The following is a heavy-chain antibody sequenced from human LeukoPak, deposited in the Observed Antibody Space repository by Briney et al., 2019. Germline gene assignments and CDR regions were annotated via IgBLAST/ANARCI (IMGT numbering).Heavy chain of an antibody. D-gene: IGHD4-17*01. CDR2: IWNDGSKQ. CDR1: GDTFSSYG. Sequence: GGSLRPSCAASGDTFSSYGMHWVRQAPGKGLEWVAVIWNDGSKQYYLDSVKGRFTISRDDSKNTLYLQMNSLRAEDTALYYCARSAYGDYLGHDTFDMWGQGTMVTVSS. J-gene: IGHJ3*02. CDR3: ARSAYGDYLGHDTFDM. V-gene: IGHV3-33*01.